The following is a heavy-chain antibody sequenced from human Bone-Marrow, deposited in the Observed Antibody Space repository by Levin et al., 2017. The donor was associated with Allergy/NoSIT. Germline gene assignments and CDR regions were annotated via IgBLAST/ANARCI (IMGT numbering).Heavy chain of an antibody. J-gene: IGHJ6*02. Sequence: SQTLSLTCTVSGGSISSGGYYWSWIRQHPGKGLEWIGYIYYSGSTYYNPSLKSRVTISVDTSKNQFSLKLSSVTAADTAVYYCAREESRVVVPAVTSEIRYGMDVWGQGTTVTVSS. CDR1: GGSISSGGYY. V-gene: IGHV4-31*03. CDR3: AREESRVVVPAVTSEIRYGMDV. D-gene: IGHD2-2*01. CDR2: IYYSGST.